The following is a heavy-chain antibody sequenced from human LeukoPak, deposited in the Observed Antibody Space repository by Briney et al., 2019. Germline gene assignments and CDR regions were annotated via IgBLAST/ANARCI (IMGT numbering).Heavy chain of an antibody. Sequence: KPSQTLSLTCTVSGGSISSGDHYWNWIRLHPGKGLEWIGYIYYSGSSYYTPSLKSRLTISVDTSKSQFSLMLSSVTAADTAVYYCARGSYRPGSYNWFDPWGQGTLVTVSS. D-gene: IGHD6-19*01. CDR3: ARGSYRPGSYNWFDP. V-gene: IGHV4-31*03. CDR2: IYYSGSS. J-gene: IGHJ5*02. CDR1: GGSISSGDHY.